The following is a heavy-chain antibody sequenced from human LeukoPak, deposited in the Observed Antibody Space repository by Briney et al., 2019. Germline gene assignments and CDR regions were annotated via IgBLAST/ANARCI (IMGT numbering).Heavy chain of an antibody. J-gene: IGHJ4*02. CDR1: GGSISSYY. D-gene: IGHD3-22*01. CDR3: ARVSYDSSGYYYTIPYYFDY. CDR2: IYYSGST. Sequence: SETLSLTCTVSGGSISSYYWSWIPQPPGKRLEWIGDIYYSGSTNYNRSLQSRVTISVDTSKNQFSLKLSSVTAADTAVYYCARVSYDSSGYYYTIPYYFDYWGQGTLVTVSS. V-gene: IGHV4-59*01.